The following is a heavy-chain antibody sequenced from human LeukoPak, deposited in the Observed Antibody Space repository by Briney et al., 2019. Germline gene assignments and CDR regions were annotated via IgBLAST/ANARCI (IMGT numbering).Heavy chain of an antibody. CDR3: ARDPRDSSGYYYYGMDV. J-gene: IGHJ6*02. Sequence: ASVKVSCKASGYTFTSYGISWVRQAPGQGLEWMGWINAGNGNTKYSQKFQGRVTITRDTSASTAYMELSSLRSEDTAVYYCARDPRDSSGYYYYGMDVWGQGTTVTVSS. CDR1: GYTFTSYG. V-gene: IGHV1-3*01. CDR2: INAGNGNT. D-gene: IGHD3-22*01.